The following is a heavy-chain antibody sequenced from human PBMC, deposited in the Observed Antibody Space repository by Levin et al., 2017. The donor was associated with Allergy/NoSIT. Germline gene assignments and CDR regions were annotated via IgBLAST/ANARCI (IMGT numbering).Heavy chain of an antibody. CDR1: GFTFSSYG. CDR2: ISYEGRNQ. CDR3: ARDPRSGYCSSTSCYPFDY. Sequence: LPGGSLRLSCAASGFTFSSYGMHWVRQAPGKGLEWVAVISYEGRNQYYADSVKGRFTISRDNSKNTLYLQMNSLRADDTAVYFCARDPRSGYCSSTSCYPFDYWGQGTLVTVSS. J-gene: IGHJ4*02. V-gene: IGHV3-30*03. D-gene: IGHD2-2*01.